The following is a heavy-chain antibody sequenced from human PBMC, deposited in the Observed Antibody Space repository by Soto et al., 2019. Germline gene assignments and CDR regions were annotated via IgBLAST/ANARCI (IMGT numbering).Heavy chain of an antibody. CDR3: ARDHSNRIFPLYYGMDV. CDR2: IKQDGSEK. CDR1: GFTFSSYW. Sequence: EVQLVESGGGLVQPGGSLRLSCAASGFTFSSYWMSWVRQAPGKGLEWVANIKQDGSEKYYVDSVKGRLTISRDNAKNSLYLQMNSLRAEDTAVYYCARDHSNRIFPLYYGMDVWGQGTTVTVSS. D-gene: IGHD4-4*01. J-gene: IGHJ6*02. V-gene: IGHV3-7*03.